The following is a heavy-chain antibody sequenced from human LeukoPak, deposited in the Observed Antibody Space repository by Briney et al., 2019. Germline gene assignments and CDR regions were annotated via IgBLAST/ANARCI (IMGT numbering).Heavy chain of an antibody. CDR1: GFTFSSYA. D-gene: IGHD3-9*01. CDR3: AKDPYAILTGYRYYFDY. CDR2: ISASGGST. J-gene: IGHJ4*02. V-gene: IGHV3-23*01. Sequence: GGSLRLSCAASGFTFSSYAMSWVRQAPGKGLEWVSAISASGGSTYYADSVKGRFTISRDNSKNTLYLQMNSLRAEDTAVYYCAKDPYAILTGYRYYFDYWGQGTLVTVSS.